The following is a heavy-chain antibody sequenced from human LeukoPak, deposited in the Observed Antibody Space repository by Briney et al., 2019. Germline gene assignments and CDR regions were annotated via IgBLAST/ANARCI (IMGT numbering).Heavy chain of an antibody. D-gene: IGHD3-3*01. CDR3: ATAPVGGGWFDP. CDR2: FDPEDGET. J-gene: IGHJ5*02. Sequence: ASVKVSCTVSGYTLTELSMHWVRQAPGKGLEWMGGFDPEDGETIYAQKFQGRVTMTEDTSTDTAYMELSSLRSEDTAVYYCATAPVGGGWFDPWGQGTLVTVSS. V-gene: IGHV1-24*01. CDR1: GYTLTELS.